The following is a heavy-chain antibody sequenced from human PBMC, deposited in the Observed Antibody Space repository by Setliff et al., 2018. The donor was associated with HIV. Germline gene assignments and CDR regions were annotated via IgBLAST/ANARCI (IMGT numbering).Heavy chain of an antibody. Sequence: ASVKVSCKTSGYTFSDYGITWVRQAPGQGLEWMGWISVYNGNTNYAQKFQGRLSMSTASSTSTANMFLRSLRSDDTAVYYCASHPAWESGIWGQGTMVTVSS. D-gene: IGHD1-26*01. CDR2: ISVYNGNT. J-gene: IGHJ3*02. CDR1: GYTFSDYG. V-gene: IGHV1-18*01. CDR3: ASHPAWESGI.